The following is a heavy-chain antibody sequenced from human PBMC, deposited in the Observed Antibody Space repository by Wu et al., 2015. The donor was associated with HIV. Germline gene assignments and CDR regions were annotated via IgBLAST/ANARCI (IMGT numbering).Heavy chain of an antibody. CDR2: VSPNTGGT. J-gene: IGHJ3*02. Sequence: QVQLVQSGAEVKKPGASVKVSCKASGYTFTDFFIHWVRQAPGQGLEWMGWVSPNTGGTNYAQKFQGRVTMTRDTSINTAYMELTSLTSDDTAMYYCARGKRGAFDIWGQGTMVTVSS. V-gene: IGHV1-2*02. CDR1: GYTFTDFF. CDR3: ARGKRGAFDI.